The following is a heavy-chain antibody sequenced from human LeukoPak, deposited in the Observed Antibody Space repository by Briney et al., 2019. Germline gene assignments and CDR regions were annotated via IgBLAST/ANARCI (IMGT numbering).Heavy chain of an antibody. V-gene: IGHV1-46*01. CDR2: INPSGGST. CDR1: GYTFTSYY. CDR3: ARGGLLVVASLGYYGMDV. D-gene: IGHD2-8*02. Sequence: GASVKVSCKASGYTFTSYYMHWVRQAPGQGLEWMGIINPSGGSTSYAQKFQGRVTMTRDTSTSTVYMELSSLRSEDTAVYYCARGGLLVVASLGYYGMDVWGQGTTVTASS. J-gene: IGHJ6*02.